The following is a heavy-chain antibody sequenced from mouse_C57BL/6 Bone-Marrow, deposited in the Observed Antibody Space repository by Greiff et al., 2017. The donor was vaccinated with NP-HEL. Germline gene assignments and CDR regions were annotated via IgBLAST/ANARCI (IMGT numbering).Heavy chain of an antibody. Sequence: VQLKESGPELVKPGASVKISCKASGYSFTDYNMNWVKQSNGKNLEWIGVINPNYGTTSYNQKFKGKATLTVDQSSSTAYMQLNSLTSEDSAVYYCARARVKRWLYAMDYWGQGTSVTVSS. CDR1: GYSFTDYN. V-gene: IGHV1-39*01. CDR3: ARARVKRWLYAMDY. J-gene: IGHJ4*01. D-gene: IGHD3-3*01. CDR2: INPNYGTT.